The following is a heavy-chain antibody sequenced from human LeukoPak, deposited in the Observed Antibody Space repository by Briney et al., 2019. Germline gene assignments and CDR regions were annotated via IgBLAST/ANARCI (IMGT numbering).Heavy chain of an antibody. CDR2: ISGSGGST. Sequence: GGSLRLSCAASGFSFSDTWMNWVRQAPGKGLEWVSAISGSGGSTYYADSVKGRFTISRDNSKNTLYLQMNSLRAEDTAVYYRAKDPVSDAFDIWGQGTMVTVSS. CDR1: GFSFSDTW. V-gene: IGHV3-23*01. J-gene: IGHJ3*02. CDR3: AKDPVSDAFDI. D-gene: IGHD4-17*01.